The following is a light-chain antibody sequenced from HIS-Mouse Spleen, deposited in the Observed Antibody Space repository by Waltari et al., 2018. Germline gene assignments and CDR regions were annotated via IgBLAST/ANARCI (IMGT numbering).Light chain of an antibody. CDR1: SSDVGGYNY. Sequence: QSALTQPASVSGSPGQSVTISCTGTSSDVGGYNYVSWYQQHPGKAPKLMIDDVSKRPSGVPDRFSGSKSGNTASLTISGLQAEDEADYYCCSYAGSYTWVFGGGTKLTVL. CDR3: CSYAGSYTWV. V-gene: IGLV2-11*01. J-gene: IGLJ3*02. CDR2: DVS.